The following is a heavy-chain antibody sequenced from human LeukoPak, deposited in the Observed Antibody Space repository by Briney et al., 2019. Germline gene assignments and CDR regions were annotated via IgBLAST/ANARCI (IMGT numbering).Heavy chain of an antibody. V-gene: IGHV4-31*03. CDR2: IYYSGST. D-gene: IGHD2-15*01. CDR1: GGSISSGGYY. J-gene: IGHJ5*02. CDR3: ARALPKVEVAAPTDWFDP. Sequence: SETLSLTCTVSGGSISSGGYYWSWIRQHPGKGLEWIGYIYYSGSTYYNPSLKSRVTISVDTSKNQFSLKLSSVTAADTAVYYCARALPKVEVAAPTDWFDPWGQGTLVTVSS.